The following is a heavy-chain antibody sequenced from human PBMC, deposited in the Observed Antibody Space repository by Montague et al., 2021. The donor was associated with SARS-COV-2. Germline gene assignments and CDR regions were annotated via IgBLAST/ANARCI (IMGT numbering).Heavy chain of an antibody. D-gene: IGHD3-3*01. CDR2: ISWNSGSI. J-gene: IGHJ5*02. CDR3: AKDSYYDFWSGYSPGENWFDP. CDR1: GFTFGDYA. Sequence: SLRLSCAASGFTFGDYAMHWFRQAPGKGLEWVSGISWNSGSIGYADSVKGRFTIPRDNAKNSLYLQMNSLRAEDTALYYCAKDSYYDFWSGYSPGENWFDPWGQGTLVTVSS. V-gene: IGHV3-9*01.